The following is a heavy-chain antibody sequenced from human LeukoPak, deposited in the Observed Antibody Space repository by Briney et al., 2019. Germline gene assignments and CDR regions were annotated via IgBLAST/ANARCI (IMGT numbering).Heavy chain of an antibody. D-gene: IGHD3-10*01. V-gene: IGHV4-34*01. CDR1: GGSFSGYY. J-gene: IGHJ4*02. CDR2: INHSGST. CDR3: ARKGYYGSGSYYNDDY. Sequence: KASETLSLTWAVYGGSFSGYYWSWIRQPPGKGLEWIGEINHSGSTNYNPSLKSRVTISVDTSKNQFSLKLSSVTAADTAVYYCARKGYYGSGSYYNDDYWGQGTLVTVSS.